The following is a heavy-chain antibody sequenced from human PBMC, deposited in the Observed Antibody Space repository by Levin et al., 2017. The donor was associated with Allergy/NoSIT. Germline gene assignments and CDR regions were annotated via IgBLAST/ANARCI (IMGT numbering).Heavy chain of an antibody. CDR1: GGSISSSSYY. Sequence: SETLSLTCTVSGGSISSSSYYWGWIRQPPGKGLEWIGSIYYSGSTYYNPSLKSRVTISVDTSKNQFSLKLSSVTAADTAVYYCARVIAVAGFDYWGQGTLVTVSS. V-gene: IGHV4-39*01. J-gene: IGHJ4*02. D-gene: IGHD6-19*01. CDR2: IYYSGST. CDR3: ARVIAVAGFDY.